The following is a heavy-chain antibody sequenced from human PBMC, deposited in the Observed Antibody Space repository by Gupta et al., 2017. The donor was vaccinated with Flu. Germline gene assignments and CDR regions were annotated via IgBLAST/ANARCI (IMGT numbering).Heavy chain of an antibody. D-gene: IGHD2-8*01. Sequence: EVHLVESGGSLVKPGGSLRLSCAASGFTFSTYSFNWVRQAPGKGLEWVSSISSSSSFIYYADSVRGRFTVSRDNAKNSLFLHMDNLRAEDAARYYCVRSFAYANGASYDYWGQGTQVTVSS. CDR1: GFTFSTYS. CDR2: ISSSSSFI. CDR3: VRSFAYANGASYDY. J-gene: IGHJ4*02. V-gene: IGHV3-21*01.